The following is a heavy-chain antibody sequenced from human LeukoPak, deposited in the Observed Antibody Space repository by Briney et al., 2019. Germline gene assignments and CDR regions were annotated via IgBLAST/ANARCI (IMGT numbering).Heavy chain of an antibody. V-gene: IGHV4-59*01. CDR1: SVSLTNYY. D-gene: IGHD6-19*01. Sequence: SETLSLTCTVSSVSLTNYYWSWIRQPPGKGLEWIGYIFFSGTTNYNPSLKSRVTISVDTSKNQFSLKMTSVTAADTAVYFCARVGSGGAWFDFWGQGTLVTVSS. CDR2: IFFSGTT. CDR3: ARVGSGGAWFDF. J-gene: IGHJ4*02.